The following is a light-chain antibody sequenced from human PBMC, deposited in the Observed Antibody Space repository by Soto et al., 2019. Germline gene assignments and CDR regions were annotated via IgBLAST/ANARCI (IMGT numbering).Light chain of an antibody. J-gene: IGKJ2*01. CDR3: QQYNNWPPYT. CDR1: QSVSNN. V-gene: IGKV3-15*01. Sequence: EIVMTQSPATLSVSPGERATLSCRASQSVSNNLAWYQQKPGQAPRLLIYGASTRATAIPARFSGSGSGTEFTLTISSLQSEDFAVYYCQQYNNWPPYTFGQRTNLEIK. CDR2: GAS.